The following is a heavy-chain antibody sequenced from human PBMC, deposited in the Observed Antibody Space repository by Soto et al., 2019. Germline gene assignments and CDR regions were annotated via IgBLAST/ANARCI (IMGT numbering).Heavy chain of an antibody. D-gene: IGHD2-2*01. CDR2: ISGSGDST. CDR1: GFAFSSYA. CDR3: AKPIVVVPAAMGGYFDH. Sequence: EVQLLESGGGLVQPGGSLRLSCAASGFAFSSYAMSWVRQAPGKGLEWVSGISGSGDSTFYADSVKGRFTISRDNSKNXLYLQMDSLRAEDTAVYYCAKPIVVVPAAMGGYFDHWGQGTLVTVSS. J-gene: IGHJ4*02. V-gene: IGHV3-23*01.